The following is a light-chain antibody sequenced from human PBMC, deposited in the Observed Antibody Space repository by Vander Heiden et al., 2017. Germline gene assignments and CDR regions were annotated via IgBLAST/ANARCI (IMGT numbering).Light chain of an antibody. CDR3: QQDGTSPRT. CDR2: WAS. J-gene: IGKJ1*01. CDR1: KSILYSSNNKNS. V-gene: IGKV4-1*01. Sequence: DIVLTQSPDSLAVSPGARATINCKTSKSILYSSNNKNSLAWVQQKPGQPPKVLIAWASTRESGIPDRFSGSGSGTDFTLTISSLQAEDVAVYYCQQDGTSPRTFGQGTKVEIK.